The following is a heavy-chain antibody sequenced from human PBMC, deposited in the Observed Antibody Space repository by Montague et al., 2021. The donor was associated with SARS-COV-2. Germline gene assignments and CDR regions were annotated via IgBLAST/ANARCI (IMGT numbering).Heavy chain of an antibody. CDR1: GFTFSSYA. J-gene: IGHJ6*02. CDR2: ISGRGNTI. V-gene: IGHV3-23*01. CDR3: AKGMRIISYYDGFDV. D-gene: IGHD3-22*01. Sequence: TLRLSCPVSGFTFSSYAMTWVRQAPGRGLEWVSDISGRGNTIYYADSVKGRVTISRDNSNNILYLQMNSLRAEDTAVYYCAKGMRIISYYDGFDVWGQGTTVTVSS.